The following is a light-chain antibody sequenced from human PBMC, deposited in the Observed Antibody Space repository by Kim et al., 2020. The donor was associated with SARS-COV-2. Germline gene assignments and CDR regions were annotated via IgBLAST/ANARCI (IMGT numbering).Light chain of an antibody. CDR1: QGIRTD. Sequence: DIQMTQSPSSLSASVGDRVTITCRASQGIRTDLGWYQLKPGKAPKRLIYAASSLESGVSSRFGGSGYGTEFTLAISSLQPEDFATYYCLQHNDYPLTFGGGTKVDIK. CDR3: LQHNDYPLT. V-gene: IGKV1-17*01. CDR2: AAS. J-gene: IGKJ4*01.